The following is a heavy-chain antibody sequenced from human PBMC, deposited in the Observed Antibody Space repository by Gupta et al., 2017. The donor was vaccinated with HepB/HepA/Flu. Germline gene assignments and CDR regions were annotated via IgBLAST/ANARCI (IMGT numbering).Heavy chain of an antibody. D-gene: IGHD3-3*01. CDR3: ASPLGGFYTFWSGDFDY. CDR1: GFTFSSYA. J-gene: IGHJ4*02. CDR2: RSDDGSKK. V-gene: IGHV3-30*04. Sequence: QVQLVASGGGVVQPGRSLRLSCAASGFTFSSYAMHWVRQAPGKGLEWVAARSDDGSKKDADSVKGRFTISRDTSKNTLYLQMNSLTAEDTALYYCASPLGGFYTFWSGDFDYWGQGTLVTVSS.